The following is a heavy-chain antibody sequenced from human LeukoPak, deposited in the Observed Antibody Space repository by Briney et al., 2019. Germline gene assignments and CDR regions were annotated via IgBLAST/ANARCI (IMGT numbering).Heavy chain of an antibody. CDR1: GYSFTSHW. CDR2: IYPGDSDT. V-gene: IGHV5-51*01. D-gene: IGHD7-27*01. J-gene: IGHJ5*02. CDR3: ARLDGSNWGSLSLDP. Sequence: GESLKISCKGSGYSFTSHWIGWVRQMPGKGLEWMGIIYPGDSDTRYSPSFQGQVTISADKSISTAYLQWSSLKASDTAMYYCARLDGSNWGSLSLDPWGQGTLVTVSS.